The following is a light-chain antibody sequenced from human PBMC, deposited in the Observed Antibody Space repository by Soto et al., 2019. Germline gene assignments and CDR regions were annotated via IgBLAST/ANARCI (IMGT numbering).Light chain of an antibody. CDR1: QSVSDN. CDR3: QHYNRWPPWT. CDR2: GAS. J-gene: IGKJ1*01. V-gene: IGKV3-15*01. Sequence: EIVMTKSPATLSVFPGERATLSCRASQSVSDNVAWYQQKPGQAPRLLIYGASTRATATPARFSGSGSGTEFTLTISSLQSEDFVVYYCQHYNRWPPWTFGQGTKVDIK.